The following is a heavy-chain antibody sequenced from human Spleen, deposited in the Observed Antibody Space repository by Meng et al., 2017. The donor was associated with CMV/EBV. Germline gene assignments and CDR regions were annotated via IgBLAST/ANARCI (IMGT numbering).Heavy chain of an antibody. D-gene: IGHD3-9*01. CDR1: GGSISSSSFY. CDR2: IYYSGNT. J-gene: IGHJ4*02. V-gene: IGHV4-39*07. Sequence: GSLRLSCTVSGGSISSSSFYWGWIRQPPGKGLEWIGSIYYSGNTYYNPSLKSRVTISVDTSKNQFSLKLSSVTAADTAVYYCARGPEGDILTGYYRTPFDYWGQGTLVTVSS. CDR3: ARGPEGDILTGYYRTPFDY.